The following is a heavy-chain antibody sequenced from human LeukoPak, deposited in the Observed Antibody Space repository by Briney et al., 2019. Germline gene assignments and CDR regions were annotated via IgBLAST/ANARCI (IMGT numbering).Heavy chain of an antibody. V-gene: IGHV5-51*01. CDR3: ARGGSGWFHNYDY. CDR2: IYPGDSDT. D-gene: IGHD6-19*01. Sequence: GESLKISCKGSGYSFTSYWIGWVRQMPGKGLEWMGIIYPGDSDTRYSPSFQGQVTISVDKSISTAFLQWRSLKASDTAVYYCARGGSGWFHNYDYWGQGTLVTVSS. J-gene: IGHJ4*02. CDR1: GYSFTSYW.